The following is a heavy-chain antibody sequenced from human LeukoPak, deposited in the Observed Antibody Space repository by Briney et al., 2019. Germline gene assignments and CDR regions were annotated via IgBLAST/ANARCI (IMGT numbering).Heavy chain of an antibody. CDR1: GYTFTGYY. D-gene: IGHD2-15*01. J-gene: IGHJ6*03. CDR3: ASTKYCSGGSCYGGDYYYMDV. Sequence: ASVKVSCKASGYTFTGYYMHWVRQAPGQGREWMGCINPNSGGTNYAQKFQGRVTMTRDTSISTAYMELSRLRSDDTAVYYCASTKYCSGGSCYGGDYYYMDVWGKGTTVTVSS. V-gene: IGHV1-2*02. CDR2: INPNSGGT.